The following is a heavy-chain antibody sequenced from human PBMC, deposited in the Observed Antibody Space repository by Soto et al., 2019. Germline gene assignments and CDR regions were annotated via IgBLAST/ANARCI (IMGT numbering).Heavy chain of an antibody. Sequence: ASVKVSFKASGYTFTSYDINWVRQATGQGLEWMGWMNPNSGNTGYAQKFQGRVTMTEDTSTDTAYMELSSLRSEDTAVYYCATGLSNLAAAGTWGKGTLVTVSS. V-gene: IGHV1-8*01. J-gene: IGHJ5*02. D-gene: IGHD6-13*01. CDR1: GYTFTSYD. CDR3: ATGLSNLAAAGT. CDR2: MNPNSGNT.